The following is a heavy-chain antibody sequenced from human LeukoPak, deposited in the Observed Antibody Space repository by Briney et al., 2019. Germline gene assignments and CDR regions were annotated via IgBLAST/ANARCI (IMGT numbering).Heavy chain of an antibody. Sequence: GAAVKVSCKASGYTFISYDISWVRQAPGQGLEWVGWISTHNGNTNYAHKVQGRVTMTTDTSTGTAYMELRSLTSDDTAIYYCARGGASSGYDYWGQGTLVTVSS. CDR3: ARGGASSGYDY. CDR2: ISTHNGNT. V-gene: IGHV1-18*01. CDR1: GYTFISYD. D-gene: IGHD5-12*01. J-gene: IGHJ4*02.